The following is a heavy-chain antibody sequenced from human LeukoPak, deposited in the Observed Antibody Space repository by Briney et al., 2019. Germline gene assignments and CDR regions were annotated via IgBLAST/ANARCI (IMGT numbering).Heavy chain of an antibody. CDR2: IKQDGSEK. D-gene: IGHD2-15*01. V-gene: IGHV3-7*01. J-gene: IGHJ6*02. CDR3: ATSMTPYYYYGMDV. Sequence: GGSLRLSCAASGFTFSSYWMSWVRQAPGKGLEWVANIKQDGSEKYYVDSVKGRFTISRDNAKNSLYLQMNSLRAEDTAVYYCATSMTPYYYYGMDVWGQGTMLTVSS. CDR1: GFTFSSYW.